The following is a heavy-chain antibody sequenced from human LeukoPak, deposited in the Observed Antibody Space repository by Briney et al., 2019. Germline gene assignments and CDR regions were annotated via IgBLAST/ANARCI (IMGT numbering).Heavy chain of an antibody. CDR2: INPSGGST. J-gene: IGHJ3*02. D-gene: IGHD3-22*01. Sequence: ASVKVSCKASGYTFTNYYMHWVRQAPGQGLEWMGIINPSGGSTSYAQKFQGRVTMTRDTSTTTVYMELSSLRSEDTAVYSCARDRTGYYYDSSGYYFDAFDTWGQGTMVTVSS. CDR1: GYTFTNYY. V-gene: IGHV1-46*03. CDR3: ARDRTGYYYDSSGYYFDAFDT.